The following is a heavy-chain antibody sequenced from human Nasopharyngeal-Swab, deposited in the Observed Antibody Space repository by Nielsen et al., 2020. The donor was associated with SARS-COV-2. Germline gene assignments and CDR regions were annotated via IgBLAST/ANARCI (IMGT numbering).Heavy chain of an antibody. V-gene: IGHV3-53*01. CDR3: ARSRLPGVFSVTASWYFDL. Sequence: VRQAPGKGLEWVSVIYSGGSRHYADSVKGRFTIPRDNSKNALYLQMNSLRAEDTAVYYCARSRLPGVFSVTASWYFDLWGRGTLVTVSS. D-gene: IGHD2-21*02. J-gene: IGHJ2*01. CDR2: IYSGGSR.